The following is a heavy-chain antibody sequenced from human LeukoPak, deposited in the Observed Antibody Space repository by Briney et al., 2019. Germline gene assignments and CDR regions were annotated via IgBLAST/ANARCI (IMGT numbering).Heavy chain of an antibody. CDR2: ISYDGSNK. CDR3: ARDYELWLYYFDY. D-gene: IGHD5-18*01. V-gene: IGHV3-30*04. J-gene: IGHJ4*02. CDR1: GFTFSSYA. Sequence: PSGGSLRLSCAASGFTFSSYAMHWVRQAPGKGLEGGAVISYDGSNKYYADSVKGRFTISRDNSKNTLYLQMNSLRAEDTAVYYCARDYELWLYYFDYWGQGTLVTVSS.